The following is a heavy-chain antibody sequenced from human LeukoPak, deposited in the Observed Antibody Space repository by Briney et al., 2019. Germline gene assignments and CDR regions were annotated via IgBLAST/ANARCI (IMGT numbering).Heavy chain of an antibody. CDR3: AKIDS. J-gene: IGHJ4*02. CDR2: VRNDGTKN. V-gene: IGHV3-30*02. CDR1: GFTFSSYN. Sequence: GGSLRLSCAASGFTFSSYNMHWVRQAPGKGLEWVAFVRNDGTKNHYAGSVKGRFTISRDNSKNTLYLQMNSLRGEDTALYYCAKIDSWGQGTLVTVSS.